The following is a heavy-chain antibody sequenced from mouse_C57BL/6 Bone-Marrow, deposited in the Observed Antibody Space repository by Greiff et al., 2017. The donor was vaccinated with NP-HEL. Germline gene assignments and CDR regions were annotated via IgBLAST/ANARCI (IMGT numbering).Heavy chain of an antibody. D-gene: IGHD2-1*01. CDR2: IYRGGGNT. CDR3: ARGDYYGRALGY. V-gene: IGHV1-76*01. Sequence: VQLEESGAELVRPGASVKLSCKATGYTFTDYDINWVKQRPGQGLEWIARIYRGGGNTYYNEKMKGKTTLTADKSTSTAYMQLSSLTSEDTAVYFCARGDYYGRALGYWGHGTTLTVSS. J-gene: IGHJ2*01. CDR1: GYTFTDYD.